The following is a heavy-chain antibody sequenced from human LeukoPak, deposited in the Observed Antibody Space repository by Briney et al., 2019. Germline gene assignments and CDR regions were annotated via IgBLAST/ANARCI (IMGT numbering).Heavy chain of an antibody. CDR1: GYTSTGYY. CDR3: ARDSGYCSSTGFYYFDY. V-gene: IGHV1-2*02. D-gene: IGHD2-2*01. CDR2: INPNSGDT. J-gene: IGHJ4*02. Sequence: ASVKVSCKASGYTSTGYYMHWVRQAPGQGLEWMGWINPNSGDTNYAQRFQGRVTMTRDTSISTAYMDLSRLRSDDTAVSYCARDSGYCSSTGFYYFDYWGQGTLVTVSS.